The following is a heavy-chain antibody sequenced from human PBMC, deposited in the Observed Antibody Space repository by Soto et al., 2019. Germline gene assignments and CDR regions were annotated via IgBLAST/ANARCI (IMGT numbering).Heavy chain of an antibody. Sequence: GGSLRLSCAASGFTFTNYWMNWVRQAPGKGLEWVANIKQDGSENYYVDSVKGRFTISRDNAKNSLYLQMNSLRAEDTAVYYCARGMIIAANWFDPWGQGTLVTVSS. CDR1: GFTFTNYW. D-gene: IGHD6-13*01. V-gene: IGHV3-7*03. J-gene: IGHJ5*02. CDR2: IKQDGSEN. CDR3: ARGMIIAANWFDP.